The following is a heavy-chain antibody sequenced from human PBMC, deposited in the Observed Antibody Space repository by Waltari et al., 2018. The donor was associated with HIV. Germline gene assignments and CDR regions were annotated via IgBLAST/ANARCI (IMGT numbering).Heavy chain of an antibody. Sequence: QVQLQESGPGLVKPSETLSLTCTVSGGSISSYYWSWIRQPPGKGLEWIGYIYYSGSTHDNPSHKRRFTISVDTSKNQFSLKLSSVTAADTAVYYCARCLWFGGEYGMDVWGQGTTVTVSS. CDR3: ARCLWFGGEYGMDV. D-gene: IGHD3-10*01. V-gene: IGHV4-59*01. CDR1: GGSISSYY. J-gene: IGHJ6*02. CDR2: IYYSGST.